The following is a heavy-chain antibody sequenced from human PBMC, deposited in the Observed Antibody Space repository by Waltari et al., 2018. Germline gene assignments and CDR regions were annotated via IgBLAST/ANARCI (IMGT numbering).Heavy chain of an antibody. CDR1: GFPFSSYA. CDR3: AKAGSYSGVFPDYYFDY. Sequence: EVQLLESGGGLVQPGGSLRLSCAASGFPFSSYAMSRVRPAPGRGLEWVSAISGSGGSTYYADSVKGRFTISRDNSKNTLYLQMNSLRAEDTAVYYCAKAGSYSGVFPDYYFDYWGQGTLVTVSS. J-gene: IGHJ4*02. D-gene: IGHD1-26*01. CDR2: ISGSGGST. V-gene: IGHV3-23*01.